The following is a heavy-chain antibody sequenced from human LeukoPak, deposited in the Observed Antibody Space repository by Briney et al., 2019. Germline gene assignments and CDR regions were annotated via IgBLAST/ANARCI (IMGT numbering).Heavy chain of an antibody. D-gene: IGHD3-3*01. CDR3: VSLFLEWLTLIFDY. Sequence: ASVKVSCKASGYTFTGYYMHWVRQAPGQGLEWMGWINPNSGGTNYAQKFQGRVTMTRDTSISTAYMELSRLRSDDTAVYYCVSLFLEWLTLIFDYWGQGTLVTVSS. J-gene: IGHJ4*02. CDR2: INPNSGGT. V-gene: IGHV1-2*02. CDR1: GYTFTGYY.